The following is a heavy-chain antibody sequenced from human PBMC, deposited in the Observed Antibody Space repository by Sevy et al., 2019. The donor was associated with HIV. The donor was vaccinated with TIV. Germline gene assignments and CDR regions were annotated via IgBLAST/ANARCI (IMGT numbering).Heavy chain of an antibody. CDR3: ARTLGYCSGGSCYRYWYFDL. J-gene: IGHJ2*01. CDR2: IYYSGST. CDR1: GGSVSSGSYY. V-gene: IGHV4-61*01. Sequence: SETLSLTCTVSGGSVSSGSYYWSWIRQPPGKGLEWIGYIYYSGSTSYNPSLKSRVTISVDTSKNQFSLKLSSVTAADTAVYYCARTLGYCSGGSCYRYWYFDLWGRGTLVTVSS. D-gene: IGHD2-15*01.